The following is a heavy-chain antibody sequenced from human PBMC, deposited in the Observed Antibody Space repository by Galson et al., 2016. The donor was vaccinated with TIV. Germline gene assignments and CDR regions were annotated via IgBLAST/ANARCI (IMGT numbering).Heavy chain of an antibody. Sequence: TLSLTCTVSGDPFSSGSFYWSWIRRPAGKGLEWIGRIYTSGSTKYNPSLKSRVSISKDTSKKKFSLKLHSVTAADTAVYYCAREGAYYYDNRAGGYYGGGMDVWGQGTTVTVSS. CDR1: GDPFSSGSFY. CDR2: IYTSGST. D-gene: IGHD3-22*01. V-gene: IGHV4-61*02. J-gene: IGHJ6*02. CDR3: AREGAYYYDNRAGGYYGGGMDV.